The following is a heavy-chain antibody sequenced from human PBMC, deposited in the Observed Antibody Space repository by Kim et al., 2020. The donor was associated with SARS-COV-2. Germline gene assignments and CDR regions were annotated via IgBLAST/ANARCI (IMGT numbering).Heavy chain of an antibody. J-gene: IGHJ5*02. CDR3: ARDHRTYYYDSSGYPPPGWFDP. Sequence: ASVKVSCKASGYTFTGYYMHWVRQAPGQGLEWMGWINPNSGGTNYAQKFQGRVTMTRDTSISTAYMELSRLRSDDTAVYYCARDHRTYYYDSSGYPPPGWFDPWGQGTLVTVSS. CDR1: GYTFTGYY. CDR2: INPNSGGT. D-gene: IGHD3-22*01. V-gene: IGHV1-2*02.